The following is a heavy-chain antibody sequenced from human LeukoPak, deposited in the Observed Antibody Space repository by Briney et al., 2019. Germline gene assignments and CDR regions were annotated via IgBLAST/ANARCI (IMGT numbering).Heavy chain of an antibody. CDR2: SSSSNSSI. J-gene: IGHJ4*02. CDR3: ARANPRDY. V-gene: IGHV3-48*01. D-gene: IGHD1-14*01. CDR1: GFTFSSYS. Sequence: PGGSLRLSCAASGFTFSSYSMNWVRQAPGKGLEWVSYSSSSNSSIYYAGSVKGRFTISRDNAKNSLYLQMNSLRVEDTAVYYCARANPRDYWGQGTLVTVSS.